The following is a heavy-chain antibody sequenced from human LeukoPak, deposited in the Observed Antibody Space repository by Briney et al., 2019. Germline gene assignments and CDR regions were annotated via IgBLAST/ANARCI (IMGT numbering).Heavy chain of an antibody. D-gene: IGHD3-22*01. CDR1: GGTFSSYA. Sequence: EASVTVSCTASGGTFSSYAISWVRQAPGQGLEWMGGIIPIFGTANYAQKFQGRVTITADESTSTAYMELSSLRSEDTAVYYCAGDGRAYYYDSSSNWFDPWGQGTLVTVSS. J-gene: IGHJ5*02. CDR3: AGDGRAYYYDSSSNWFDP. CDR2: IIPIFGTA. V-gene: IGHV1-69*13.